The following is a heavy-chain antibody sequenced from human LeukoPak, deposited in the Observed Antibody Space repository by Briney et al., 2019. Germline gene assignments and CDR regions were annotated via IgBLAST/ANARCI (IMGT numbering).Heavy chain of an antibody. D-gene: IGHD2-15*01. J-gene: IGHJ4*02. CDR1: GFTFSSYA. CDR3: ARYCNGVTCYSGYDY. CDR2: ISTNGGGT. Sequence: GGSLRLSCAASGFTFSSYAMHWVRPTPGKGLEYVSAISTNGGGTYYANSVKGRFTISRDNSKNTLYLQMGSLRAEDMAVYFCARYCNGVTCYSGYDYWGQGTLVTVSS. V-gene: IGHV3-64*01.